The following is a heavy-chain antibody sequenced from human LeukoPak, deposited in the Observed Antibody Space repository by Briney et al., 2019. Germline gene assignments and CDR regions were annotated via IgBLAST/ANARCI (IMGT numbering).Heavy chain of an antibody. D-gene: IGHD2-15*01. J-gene: IGHJ6*02. CDR3: AREPGYCSGGSCYEYSYYYYYGMDV. CDR2: IYSGGST. V-gene: IGHV3-66*01. Sequence: GGSLRLSCAASGFTVSSNYMSWVRQAPGKGLEWVSVIYSGGSTYYADSVKGRFTISRDNSKNTLYLQMNSLRAEDTAVYYCAREPGYCSGGSCYEYSYYYYYGMDVWGQGTTVTVSS. CDR1: GFTVSSNY.